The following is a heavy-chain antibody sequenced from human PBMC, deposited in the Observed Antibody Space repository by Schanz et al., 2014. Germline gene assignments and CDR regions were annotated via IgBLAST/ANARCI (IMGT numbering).Heavy chain of an antibody. CDR1: GFTVSNNY. Sequence: EVQLGESGGGLVQPGGSLRLSCAASGFTVSNNYMSWVRQPPGKGLEWVANIKQDESERSYVDSVKGRFTISRDAAKDSLFLQMTSLRADDTAVYFCAREYASTWFESNVMAGRIDNWGQGTLVTVSS. J-gene: IGHJ4*02. CDR3: AREYASTWFESNVMAGRIDN. CDR2: IKQDESER. D-gene: IGHD2-8*01. V-gene: IGHV3-7*01.